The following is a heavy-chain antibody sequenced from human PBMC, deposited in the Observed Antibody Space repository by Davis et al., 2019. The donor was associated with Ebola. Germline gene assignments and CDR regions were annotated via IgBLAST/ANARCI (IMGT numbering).Heavy chain of an antibody. CDR2: ISYDGSNK. V-gene: IGHV3-30*18. J-gene: IGHJ4*02. D-gene: IGHD6-19*01. CDR3: AKDPSYSSGYYFDY. Sequence: GESLKISCAASGFTFSSYGMHWVRQAPGKGLEWMAVISYDGSNKYYADSVKGRFTISRDNSKNTLYLQMNSLRAEDTAVYYCAKDPSYSSGYYFDYWGQGTLVTVSS. CDR1: GFTFSSYG.